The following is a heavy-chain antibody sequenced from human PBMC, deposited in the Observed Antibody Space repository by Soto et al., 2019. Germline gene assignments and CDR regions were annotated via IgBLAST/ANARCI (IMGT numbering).Heavy chain of an antibody. J-gene: IGHJ4*02. CDR2: IIGYNGDI. CDR3: ARVRIVGAIEIDF. D-gene: IGHD1-26*01. Sequence: QVHLVQSGGEVKKPGASVKVSCKASGYTFNRHGITWVRQAPGQGLEWMGWIIGYNGDINYEQKFQGRVTLSSDTLTITVYLELKSLRFDDTAVYYCARVRIVGAIEIDFWGQGPLVTVSS. V-gene: IGHV1-18*04. CDR1: GYTFNRHG.